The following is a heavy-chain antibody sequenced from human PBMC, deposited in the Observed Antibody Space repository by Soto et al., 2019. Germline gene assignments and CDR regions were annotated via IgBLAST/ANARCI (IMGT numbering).Heavy chain of an antibody. CDR2: IYYSGST. D-gene: IGHD2-15*01. Sequence: QLQLQESGPGLVKPSETLSLTCTVSGGSISSSSYYWGWIRQPPGKGLEWIGSIYYSGSTYYNPSLKSRVTISVDTSKNQFSLKLSSVTAADTAVYYCARLVEGSFWDIVVVVAATHSQHFDYWGQGTLVTVSS. CDR3: ARLVEGSFWDIVVVVAATHSQHFDY. J-gene: IGHJ4*02. CDR1: GGSISSSSYY. V-gene: IGHV4-39*01.